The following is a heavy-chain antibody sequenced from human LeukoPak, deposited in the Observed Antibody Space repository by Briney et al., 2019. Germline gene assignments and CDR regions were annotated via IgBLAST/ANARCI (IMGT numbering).Heavy chain of an antibody. Sequence: SETLSLTCTVSGGSISSSSYYWGWIRQPPGKGLEWIGEIYHSGSTNYNPSLKSRVTISVDKSKNQFSLKLSSVTAADTAVYYCARDRDILTGYYILDYWGQGTLVTVSS. CDR1: GGSISSSSYY. V-gene: IGHV4-39*07. D-gene: IGHD3-9*01. CDR2: IYHSGST. CDR3: ARDRDILTGYYILDY. J-gene: IGHJ4*02.